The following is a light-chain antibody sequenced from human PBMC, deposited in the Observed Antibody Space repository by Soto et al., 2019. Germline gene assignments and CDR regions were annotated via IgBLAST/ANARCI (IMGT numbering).Light chain of an antibody. Sequence: DIQMTQSPPSLSASVGDRVTISCRASQNIGNCLSWFQQERGKAPTLLIHAASNLERGVPTRFSGRGSGTDCILTLSRLQAEDSATYYCQESYNPYTFGQGTKLEIK. CDR3: QESYNPYT. V-gene: IGKV1-39*01. CDR1: QNIGNC. CDR2: AAS. J-gene: IGKJ2*01.